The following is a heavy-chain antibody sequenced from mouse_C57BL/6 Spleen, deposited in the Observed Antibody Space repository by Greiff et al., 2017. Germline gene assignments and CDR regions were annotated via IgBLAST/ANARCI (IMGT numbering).Heavy chain of an antibody. CDR1: GFTFSDYY. CDR2: INYDGSST. J-gene: IGHJ4*01. V-gene: IGHV5-16*01. D-gene: IGHD2-4*01. CDR3: ARGITRGYYYAMDY. Sequence: DVKLVESEGGLVQPGSSMKLSCTASGFTFSDYYMAWVRQVPEKGLEWVANINYDGSSTYYLDSLKSRFIISRDNAKNILYLQMSSLKSEDTATYYCARGITRGYYYAMDYWGQGTSVTVSS.